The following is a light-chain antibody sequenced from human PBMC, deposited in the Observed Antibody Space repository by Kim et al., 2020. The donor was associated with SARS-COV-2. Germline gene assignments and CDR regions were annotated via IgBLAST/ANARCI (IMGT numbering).Light chain of an antibody. J-gene: IGKJ4*01. CDR2: GAS. Sequence: ASVGDRVTITCRASGYIYTWLAWYQQQPGKAPKLLISGASNLQPGVPPRFSASGSGTDFTLTISRLQPEDFATYYCQELNTFPLTFGGGTKVDIK. V-gene: IGKV1-12*01. CDR3: QELNTFPLT. CDR1: GYIYTW.